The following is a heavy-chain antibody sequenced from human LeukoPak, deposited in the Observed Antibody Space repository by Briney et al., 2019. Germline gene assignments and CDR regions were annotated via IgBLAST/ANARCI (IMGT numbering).Heavy chain of an antibody. CDR1: GYTFTSYG. CDR2: ISAYNGNT. Sequence: GASVKVSCKASGYTFTSYGISWVRQAPGQGLEWMGWISAYNGNTNYAQKLQGRVTMTTDTSTSTAYMELRSLRSDDTAVYYCARASITIFGVVITEFDYWGQGTLVTVSS. D-gene: IGHD3-3*01. J-gene: IGHJ4*02. V-gene: IGHV1-18*01. CDR3: ARASITIFGVVITEFDY.